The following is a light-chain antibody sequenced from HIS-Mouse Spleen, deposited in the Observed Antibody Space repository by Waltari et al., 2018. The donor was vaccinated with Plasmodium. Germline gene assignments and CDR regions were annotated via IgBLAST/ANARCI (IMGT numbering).Light chain of an antibody. Sequence: SYELTQPHSVSVSPGQTARTTCPGAALPKKYAYWYQQKSGQAHVLVIYEDSKRPPGIPERFSGSSSGTMATLTISGAQVEDEADYYCYSTDSSGNHRVFGGGTKLTVL. CDR2: EDS. J-gene: IGLJ3*02. V-gene: IGLV3-10*01. CDR1: ALPKKY. CDR3: YSTDSSGNHRV.